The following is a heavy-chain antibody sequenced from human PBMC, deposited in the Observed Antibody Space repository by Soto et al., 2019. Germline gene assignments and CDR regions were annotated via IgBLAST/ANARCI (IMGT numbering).Heavy chain of an antibody. CDR1: GDSVSRTSVA. CDR3: VRGQFSAFDC. CDR2: TYYRSKWNS. V-gene: IGHV6-1*01. J-gene: IGHJ4*02. Sequence: QVQLHQSGPGLVKPSQTLSLTCAISGDSVSRTSVAWNWIRQSPSRGLEWLGRTYYRSKWNSDYAVSVRGRITINPDTSKGQFSLQLNSVTPEDTAVYYCVRGQFSAFDCWGQGTLVTVSS.